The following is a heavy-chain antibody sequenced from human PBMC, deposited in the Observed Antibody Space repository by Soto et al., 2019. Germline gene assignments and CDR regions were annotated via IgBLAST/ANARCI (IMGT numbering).Heavy chain of an antibody. Sequence: GESLKISCKCSGYTFSDYWIGWVRQMPGKGLEWMAIIYPGDSDTRYSPSFEGQVTISVDRSINTAYLQWTSLRASDTAMYFCASHNSISTGILYWGQGTVVTVSS. CDR1: GYTFSDYW. V-gene: IGHV5-51*01. D-gene: IGHD2-21*01. CDR2: IYPGDSDT. CDR3: ASHNSISTGILY. J-gene: IGHJ4*02.